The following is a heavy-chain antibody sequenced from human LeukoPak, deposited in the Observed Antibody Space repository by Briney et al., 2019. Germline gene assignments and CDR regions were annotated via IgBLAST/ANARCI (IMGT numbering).Heavy chain of an antibody. V-gene: IGHV1-18*01. J-gene: IGHJ6*03. D-gene: IGHD1-7*01. Sequence: PGASVKVSCKASVYTFPNYGVSWVRQAPGQGLEWMGGISGYNGNTNFAKKVLGRVTMTTDTSTSTAYMELRSLRSDDTAVYYCARALGSGTNYYYYYMDVWGKGTTVTVSS. CDR1: VYTFPNYG. CDR2: ISGYNGNT. CDR3: ARALGSGTNYYYYYMDV.